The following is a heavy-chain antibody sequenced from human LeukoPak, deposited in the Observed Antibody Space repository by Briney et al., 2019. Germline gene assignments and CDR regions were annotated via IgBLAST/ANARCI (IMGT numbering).Heavy chain of an antibody. J-gene: IGHJ5*02. CDR1: GLTFSDSA. V-gene: IGHV3-73*01. Sequence: GGSLRLSCAASGLTFSDSAIHWDRQASGKGLEWIGCIRNKPNNYATAYAASVKGRFTISRDDSKNTAYLQMNSLKTEDTAVYYCTRPEEGHCSGGSCYGRFDPWGQGTLVTVSS. CDR2: IRNKPNNYAT. CDR3: TRPEEGHCSGGSCYGRFDP. D-gene: IGHD2-15*01.